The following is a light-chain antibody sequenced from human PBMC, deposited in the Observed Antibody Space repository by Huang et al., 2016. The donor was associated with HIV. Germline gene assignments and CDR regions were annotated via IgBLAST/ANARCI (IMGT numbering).Light chain of an antibody. J-gene: IGKJ2*01. CDR2: TAS. CDR1: QGISNS. V-gene: IGKV1-NL1*01. CDR3: HQYYDIPQT. Sequence: DIQMTQSPSSLSASVGDSVSITCRASQGISNSLAWYQQTPGKAPKLLLYTASRLDSGVPSRFSGSGSGAHYTLTISSLQPEDFATYYCHQYYDIPQTFGQGTKLEIK.